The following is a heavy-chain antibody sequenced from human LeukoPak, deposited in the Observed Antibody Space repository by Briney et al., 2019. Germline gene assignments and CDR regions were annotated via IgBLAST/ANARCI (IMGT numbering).Heavy chain of an antibody. J-gene: IGHJ5*02. V-gene: IGHV4-59*08. Sequence: SETLSLTCTVSGGSISGYYWTWIRQPPGKGLEWIGYIYYSGSTYYNPSLKSRVTISVDTSKNQFSLKLSSVTAADTAVYYCARHRNYRTGYNWFDPWGQGTLVTVSS. CDR2: IYYSGST. CDR1: GGSISGYY. D-gene: IGHD1-7*01. CDR3: ARHRNYRTGYNWFDP.